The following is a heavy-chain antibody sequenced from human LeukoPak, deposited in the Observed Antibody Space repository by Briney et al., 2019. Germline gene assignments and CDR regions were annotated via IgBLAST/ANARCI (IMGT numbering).Heavy chain of an antibody. CDR3: TRVYSYGYDY. Sequence: GGSLRLSCAASGFTFGASTMHWVRQAAGKGLEWVGQIRNKANSYATAYAASVKGRFTISRDDLKTTAYLRMNSLKTEDTAVYYCTRVYSYGYDYWGQGTLVTVSS. V-gene: IGHV3-73*01. J-gene: IGHJ4*02. CDR1: GFTFGAST. D-gene: IGHD5-18*01. CDR2: IRNKANSYAT.